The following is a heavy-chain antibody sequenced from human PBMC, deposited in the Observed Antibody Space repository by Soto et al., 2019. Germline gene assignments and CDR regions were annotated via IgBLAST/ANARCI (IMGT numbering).Heavy chain of an antibody. V-gene: IGHV1-2*02. D-gene: IGHD2-2*01. CDR2: INPNSGAT. CDR1: GYTFTVYY. CDR3: ARLTVPLDIVVLPAASYDY. J-gene: IGHJ4*02. Sequence: ASVKVSCKASGYTFTVYYIHWVRQAPGQGLEWVGWINPNSGATNYAQKFQGRVTMTRDTSISTAYMELSRLRFDDTAVYYCARLTVPLDIVVLPAASYDYWGQGTLVTVPS.